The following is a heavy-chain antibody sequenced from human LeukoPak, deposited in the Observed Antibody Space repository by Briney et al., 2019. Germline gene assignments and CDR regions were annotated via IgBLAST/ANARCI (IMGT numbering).Heavy chain of an antibody. V-gene: IGHV3-23*01. CDR1: GFIFTSYA. CDR3: AKGGGFYYFYFDC. Sequence: AGSLRPSCAPAGFIFTSYAMSWVRHAAKEGLEWVAAISGSGCSTYYAESVKGRLTISRDTSKSTLCLQFNSLRAEDTAVYDCAKGGGFYYFYFDCWGQGTLVTVSS. D-gene: IGHD3-22*01. CDR2: ISGSGCST. J-gene: IGHJ4*02.